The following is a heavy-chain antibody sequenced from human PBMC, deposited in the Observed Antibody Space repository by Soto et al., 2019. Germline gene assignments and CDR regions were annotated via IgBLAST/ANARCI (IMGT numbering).Heavy chain of an antibody. D-gene: IGHD2-21*01. CDR3: VRDKAYAFDI. Sequence: GGSLRLSCAASGFTFSSYSMNWVRQAPGKGLEWISYISGWDSTIIYADSVKGRFTISRDKAKNSLYLQMNNLRDQDTAVYFCVRDKAYAFDIWGQGTVVTVSS. CDR1: GFTFSSYS. CDR2: ISGWDSTI. J-gene: IGHJ3*02. V-gene: IGHV3-48*02.